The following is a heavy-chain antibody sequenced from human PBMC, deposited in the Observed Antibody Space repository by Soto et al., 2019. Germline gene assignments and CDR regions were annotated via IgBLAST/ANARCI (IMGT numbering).Heavy chain of an antibody. Sequence: QVLLVQSGAEEKKPGASVKVSCKASGYTFTSYAMHWVRQAPGQRLEWMGWINAGNGNTKYSEKFQGRVTITRDASASTGYMELRSLRSEDTAVYYCARYSNYYYGMDVWGQGTTVTVSS. D-gene: IGHD4-4*01. CDR3: ARYSNYYYGMDV. J-gene: IGHJ6*02. V-gene: IGHV1-3*05. CDR2: INAGNGNT. CDR1: GYTFTSYA.